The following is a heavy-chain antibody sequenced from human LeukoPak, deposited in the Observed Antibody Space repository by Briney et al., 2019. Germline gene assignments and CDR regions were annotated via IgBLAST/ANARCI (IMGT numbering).Heavy chain of an antibody. D-gene: IGHD3-10*02. V-gene: IGHV3-66*01. Sequence: GGSLRLTCAASGFTVSSNYMNWVRQAPGKGLEWVSVIYSGGRTYYVDSVKGRFTISRDNSKNTLYLQMNSLRAEDTAVYYCGSTSLLGSGFFDYWGQGTLVTVSS. CDR1: GFTVSSNY. CDR3: GSTSLLGSGFFDY. J-gene: IGHJ4*02. CDR2: IYSGGRT.